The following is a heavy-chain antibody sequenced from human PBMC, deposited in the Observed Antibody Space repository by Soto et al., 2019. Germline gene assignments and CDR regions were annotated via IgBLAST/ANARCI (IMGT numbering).Heavy chain of an antibody. CDR3: ASTAMDPYYYYYGMDV. V-gene: IGHV1-69*13. J-gene: IGHJ6*02. D-gene: IGHD5-18*01. CDR2: IIPIFGTA. Sequence: SVKVSCKASGGTFRSYAISWVRQAPGQGLEWMGGIIPIFGTANYAQKFQGRVTITADESTSTAYMELSSLRSEDTAVYYCASTAMDPYYYYYGMDVWGQGTTVTVSS. CDR1: GGTFRSYA.